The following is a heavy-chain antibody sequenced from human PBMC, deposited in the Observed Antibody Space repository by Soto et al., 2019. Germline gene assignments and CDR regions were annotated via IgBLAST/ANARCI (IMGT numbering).Heavy chain of an antibody. J-gene: IGHJ5*02. D-gene: IGHD3-22*01. Sequence: EVQLVESGGGLVQPGGSLRLSCAASGFTFSSYWMSWVRQAPGKGLEWVASIKQDGSEKYYVDSVKGRFTLSRDNAKNSLYLQMDSLRAEDPAVYYCTRGRWLHLPDQWGQGTLVTVSS. V-gene: IGHV3-7*01. CDR3: TRGRWLHLPDQ. CDR2: IKQDGSEK. CDR1: GFTFSSYW.